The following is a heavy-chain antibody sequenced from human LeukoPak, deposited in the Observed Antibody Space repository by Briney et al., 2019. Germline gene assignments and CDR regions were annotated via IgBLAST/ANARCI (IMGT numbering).Heavy chain of an antibody. J-gene: IGHJ5*02. D-gene: IGHD6-19*01. Sequence: SETLSLTCTVSGGSVSSGSYYWSWIRQPPGKGLEWIGYIYYSGSTNYNPSLKSRVTISVDTSKNQFSLKLSSVTAADTAVYYCARVRYSSGWYLFHWFDPWGQGTLVTVSS. CDR2: IYYSGST. CDR1: GGSVSSGSYY. CDR3: ARVRYSSGWYLFHWFDP. V-gene: IGHV4-61*01.